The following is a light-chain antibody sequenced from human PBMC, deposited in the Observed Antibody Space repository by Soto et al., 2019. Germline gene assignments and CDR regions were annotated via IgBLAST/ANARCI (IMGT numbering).Light chain of an antibody. CDR1: SSDVGGYNS. CDR3: NSYTSTSSYV. CDR2: EVS. J-gene: IGLJ1*01. V-gene: IGLV2-14*03. Sequence: QSALAQPASVSGSPGQSITVSCTGTSSDVGGYNSVSWYQQHPGKPPKLKIYEVSNRPSGVADRSSGSKSSNTASLTISGLQAEEEADYNCNSYTSTSSYVFATGTKVT.